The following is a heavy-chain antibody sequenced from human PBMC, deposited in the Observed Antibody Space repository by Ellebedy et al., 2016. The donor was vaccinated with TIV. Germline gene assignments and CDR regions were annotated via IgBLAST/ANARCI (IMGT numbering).Heavy chain of an antibody. J-gene: IGHJ6*02. D-gene: IGHD3-10*01. CDR2: TYYRSKWNN. Sequence: LRLSCVISGDSVSTDIGWSWIRQSPSRGLEWLGRTYYRSKWNNDYAVSLKSRITINPDTSKNLFSLQLNSVTPEDTAVYYCARGWFGSGMGVWGQGTTVTVSS. V-gene: IGHV6-1*01. CDR3: ARGWFGSGMGV. CDR1: GDSVSTDIG.